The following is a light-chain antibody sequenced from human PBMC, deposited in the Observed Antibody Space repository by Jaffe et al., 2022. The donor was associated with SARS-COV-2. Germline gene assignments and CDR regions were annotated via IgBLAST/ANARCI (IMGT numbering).Light chain of an antibody. CDR1: QTISKF. Sequence: DIQMTQSPSSLSASVGDRVTITCRAGQTISKFLNWYQQKPGKAPELLIYAASSVQSGVPSSFSGSGSGTDFTLTISSLQPEDVATYFCQQSYTFPYTFGQGTKLEIK. CDR2: AAS. CDR3: QQSYTFPYT. J-gene: IGKJ2*01. V-gene: IGKV1-39*01.